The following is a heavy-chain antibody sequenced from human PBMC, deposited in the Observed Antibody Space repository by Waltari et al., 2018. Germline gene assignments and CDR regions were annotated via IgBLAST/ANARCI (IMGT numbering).Heavy chain of an antibody. CDR3: ARERVYGGNSDAFDI. D-gene: IGHD4-17*01. CDR2: INPNSGGT. V-gene: IGHV1-2*02. Sequence: GASVKVSCKASGSTFTVYYMYWVRQAPGQGLEWMGWINPNSGGTKYAQKFQGRVTMTRDTSISTAYMEASRLRSDDTAVYYCARERVYGGNSDAFDIWGQGTMVTVSS. CDR1: GSTFTVYY. J-gene: IGHJ3*02.